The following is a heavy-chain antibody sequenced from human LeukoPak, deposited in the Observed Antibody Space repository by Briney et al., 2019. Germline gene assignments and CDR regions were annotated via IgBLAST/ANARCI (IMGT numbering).Heavy chain of an antibody. J-gene: IGHJ4*02. CDR3: ARAGGTSWDDY. V-gene: IGHV3-7*01. D-gene: IGHD6-13*01. Sequence: GGSLRLSCEASGFTFRDYWMTWVRQAPGKGLEWVANVKQAGTETFYVDSVKGRFTISRENGKSSLYMQMNSLRVEDTAIYYCARAGGTSWDDYWGQGPLVTVSS. CDR2: VKQAGTET. CDR1: GFTFRDYW.